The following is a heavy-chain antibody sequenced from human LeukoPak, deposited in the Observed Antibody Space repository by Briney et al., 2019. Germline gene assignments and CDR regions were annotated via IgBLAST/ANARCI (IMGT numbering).Heavy chain of an antibody. CDR3: AGSTITTRGVGDFDI. CDR2: IWYDGSNK. V-gene: IGHV3-33*01. Sequence: GGSLRLSCAASGFIFSSYGMNWVRQAPGKGLEWVAIIWYDGSNKFYADSVQGRFTTSRDNSKNTLYLQMNSLRPEDTAVYYCAGSTITTRGVGDFDIWGPGTVVTVSS. D-gene: IGHD1-26*01. J-gene: IGHJ3*02. CDR1: GFIFSSYG.